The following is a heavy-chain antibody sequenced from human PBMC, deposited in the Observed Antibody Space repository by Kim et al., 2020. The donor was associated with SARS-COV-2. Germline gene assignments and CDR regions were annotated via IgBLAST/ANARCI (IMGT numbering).Heavy chain of an antibody. D-gene: IGHD3-3*01. CDR1: GFTFSSYG. Sequence: GGSLRLSCAASGFTFSSYGMHWVRQAPGKGLEWVAVIWYDGSNTYYADSVKGRFTISRDNSKNTLYLQMNSLRAEDTAVYYCARETYYDFWSGYYSQFDYWGQGTLVTVSS. CDR3: ARETYYDFWSGYYSQFDY. J-gene: IGHJ4*02. V-gene: IGHV3-33*01. CDR2: IWYDGSNT.